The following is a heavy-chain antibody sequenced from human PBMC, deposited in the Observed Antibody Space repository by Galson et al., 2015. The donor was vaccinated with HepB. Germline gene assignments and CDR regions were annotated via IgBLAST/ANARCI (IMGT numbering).Heavy chain of an antibody. CDR2: ISYDGSNK. D-gene: IGHD6-19*01. CDR3: STPYSSGWYGVDY. Sequence: SLRLSCAASGFTFSSYAMHWVRQAPGKGLEWVAVISYDGSNKYYADSVKGRFTISRDNSKNTLYLQMNSLRAEDTAVYYCSTPYSSGWYGVDYWGQGTLVTVSS. CDR1: GFTFSSYA. V-gene: IGHV3-30*04. J-gene: IGHJ4*02.